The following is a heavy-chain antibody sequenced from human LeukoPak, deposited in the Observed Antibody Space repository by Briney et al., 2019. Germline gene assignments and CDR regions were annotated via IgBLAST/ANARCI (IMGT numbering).Heavy chain of an antibody. CDR3: ARGRIAVAGGYFQH. J-gene: IGHJ1*01. V-gene: IGHV4-34*01. CDR1: GGSFSGYY. D-gene: IGHD6-19*01. Sequence: SETLSLTCAVYGGSFSGYYWSWIRQPPGKGLEWIGEINHSGSTNYNTSLKSRVTISVDTSKNQFSLKLSSVTAADTAVYYCARGRIAVAGGYFQHWGQGTLVTVFS. CDR2: INHSGST.